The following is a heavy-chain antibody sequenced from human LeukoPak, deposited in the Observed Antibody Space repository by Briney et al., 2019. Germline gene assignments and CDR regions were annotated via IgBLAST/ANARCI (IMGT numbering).Heavy chain of an antibody. CDR2: IKPNSGGT. D-gene: IGHD3-16*01. CDR3: ASAESHDYGET. V-gene: IGHV1-2*02. J-gene: IGHJ4*02. Sequence: ASVKVSCKASGYTFAGYYIHWVRQAPGQGLEWLGWIKPNSGGTQLAQKFQGRVTMARDTSLSTAYVELSRLTSDDMAIYYCASAESHDYGETWGQGTLITVSS. CDR1: GYTFAGYY.